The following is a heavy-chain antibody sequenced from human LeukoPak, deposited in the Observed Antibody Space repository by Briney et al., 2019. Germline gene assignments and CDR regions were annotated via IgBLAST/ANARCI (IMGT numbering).Heavy chain of an antibody. CDR2: INPNTGGT. CDR1: GYTFSGFY. J-gene: IGHJ4*02. Sequence: ASVKVSCKASGYTFSGFYMHWVRQAPGQGLEWMGWINPNTGGTNYAQKFQGRVTMTTDTSISTAYMEVSRLRSDDTAVYYCATFAGEHQAPFDYWGQGTLVTVSS. V-gene: IGHV1-2*02. CDR3: ATFAGEHQAPFDY. D-gene: IGHD1-26*01.